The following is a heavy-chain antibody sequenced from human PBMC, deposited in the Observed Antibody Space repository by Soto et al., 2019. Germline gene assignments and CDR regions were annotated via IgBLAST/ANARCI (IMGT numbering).Heavy chain of an antibody. V-gene: IGHV3-74*01. D-gene: IGHD3-10*01. Sequence: LSCAASGFTFTSYWMYWVRQAPGKGLVWVSRINSDGSDTSYAASVKGRFTISGDNSRNTLYLQMNSLRAEDTAVYFCARCDGSATYCFFFAYWGQGTTVTVSS. CDR3: ARCDGSATYCFFFAY. CDR1: GFTFTSYW. CDR2: INSDGSDT. J-gene: IGHJ4*02.